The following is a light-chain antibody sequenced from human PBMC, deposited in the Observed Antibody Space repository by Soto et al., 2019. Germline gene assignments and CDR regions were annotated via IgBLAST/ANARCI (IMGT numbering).Light chain of an antibody. V-gene: IGLV2-23*02. CDR3: CSYAGSTTFVV. CDR2: EDN. J-gene: IGLJ2*01. CDR1: SSDVGSYNL. Sequence: QSVLTQPASVSGSPGQSITISCTGTSSDVGSYNLVSWYQQHPGKVPKLTIYEDNKRPSGVSNRFSGSKSDNTASLTISGLQAEDEADYYCCSYAGSTTFVVFGGGTKLTVL.